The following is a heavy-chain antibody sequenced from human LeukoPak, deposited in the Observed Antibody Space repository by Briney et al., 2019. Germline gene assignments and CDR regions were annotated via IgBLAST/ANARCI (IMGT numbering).Heavy chain of an antibody. D-gene: IGHD3-10*01. CDR2: IFYSGST. J-gene: IGHJ6*02. CDR3: ARTGYYGSGSSYYYGMDV. V-gene: IGHV4-59*08. Sequence: KPSETLSLTCTVSGGSISSYYWSWIRKPPGKGLEWIGYIFYSGSTNYNPSLESRVTISLDTSKNQFSLKLNSVTAADTAVYYCARTGYYGSGSSYYYGMDVWGQGTTVTVSS. CDR1: GGSISSYY.